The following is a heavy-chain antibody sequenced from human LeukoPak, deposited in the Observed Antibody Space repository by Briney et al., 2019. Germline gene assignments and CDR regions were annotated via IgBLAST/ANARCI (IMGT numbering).Heavy chain of an antibody. V-gene: IGHV1-69*05. CDR3: ARGLSRVWLVRGRARDFDY. CDR1: GGTFSSYA. CDR2: IIPIFGTA. Sequence: GASVKVSCKASGGTFSSYAISWVRQAPGQGLEWMGRIIPIFGTANYAQKFQGRVTMTRNTFISTAYMELSSLRSEDTAVYYCARGLSRVWLVRGRARDFDYWGQGTLVTVSS. J-gene: IGHJ4*02. D-gene: IGHD6-19*01.